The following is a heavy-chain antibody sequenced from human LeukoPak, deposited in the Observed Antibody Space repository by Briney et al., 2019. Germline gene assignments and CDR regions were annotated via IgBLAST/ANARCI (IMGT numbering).Heavy chain of an antibody. CDR3: ARDGEVVAATGPDY. CDR2: VSSSGAYI. V-gene: IGHV3-21*01. D-gene: IGHD2-15*01. J-gene: IGHJ4*02. Sequence: PGGSLRLSCAASGFTFSSYAMNWIRQAPGKGLEWVASVSSSGAYIYYADLMEGRFTISRDNAKNSLILQMNSLRAEDTAVYYCARDGEVVAATGPDYWGQGTLVTVSS. CDR1: GFTFSSYA.